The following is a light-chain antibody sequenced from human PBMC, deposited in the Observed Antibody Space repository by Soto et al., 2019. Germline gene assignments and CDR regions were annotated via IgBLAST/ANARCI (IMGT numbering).Light chain of an antibody. V-gene: IGKV3-15*01. CDR1: QSISSE. CDR3: QHYDKWPYT. J-gene: IGKJ2*01. Sequence: EIVMTQSPATLSVSPGERAALSCRASQSISSELAWYQQRPGQAPRLLIYGASTRATGIPVRFSGSGSGTEFTLTISSPQSEDFAVYYCQHYDKWPYTFGQGTELEI. CDR2: GAS.